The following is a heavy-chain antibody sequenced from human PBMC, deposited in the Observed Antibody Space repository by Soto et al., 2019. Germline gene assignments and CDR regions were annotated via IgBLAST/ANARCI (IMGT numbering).Heavy chain of an antibody. J-gene: IGHJ6*03. CDR1: GFTVSSNY. Sequence: GGSLRLSCAASGFTVSSNYMSWVRQAQGKGLEWVSVIYSGGSTYYADSVKGRFTISRDNSKNTLYLQMNSLRAEDTAVYYCAREGAERYYVFWSGYSQSMDVSGKGTTVTVSS. V-gene: IGHV3-66*01. CDR3: AREGAERYYVFWSGYSQSMDV. D-gene: IGHD3-3*01. CDR2: IYSGGST.